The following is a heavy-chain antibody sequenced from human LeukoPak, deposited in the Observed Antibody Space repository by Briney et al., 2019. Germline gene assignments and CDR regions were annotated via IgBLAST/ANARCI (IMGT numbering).Heavy chain of an antibody. CDR3: AKHGTYYDFWSGQYYFDY. D-gene: IGHD3-3*01. CDR2: ISGSGDST. V-gene: IGHV3-23*01. J-gene: IGHJ4*02. Sequence: GGSLRLSCAASGFTFSSHAMSWVRQAPGKGLEWVSGISGSGDSTNYADSVKGRFTISRDNSRNTLYLQMNSLRAEDTAVYYCAKHGTYYDFWSGQYYFDYWGQGTLVTVSS. CDR1: GFTFSSHA.